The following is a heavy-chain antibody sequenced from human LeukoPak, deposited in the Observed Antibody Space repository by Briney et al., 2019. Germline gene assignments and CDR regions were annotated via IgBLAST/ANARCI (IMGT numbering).Heavy chain of an antibody. J-gene: IGHJ4*02. V-gene: IGHV3-7*04. CDR3: ARATQGYFDY. Sequence: GGSLRLSCAASGFNFNSCWMSWVRQAPGKGLEWVDHIKQDGREKHYVDSVKGRFTISRDNAKNSLYLEMNSLRVEDTAVYYCARATQGYFDYWGQGALVTVSS. D-gene: IGHD1-1*01. CDR1: GFNFNSCW. CDR2: IKQDGREK.